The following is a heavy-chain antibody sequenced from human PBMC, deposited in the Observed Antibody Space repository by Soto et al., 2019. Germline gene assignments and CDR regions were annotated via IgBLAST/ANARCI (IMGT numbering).Heavy chain of an antibody. J-gene: IGHJ4*02. V-gene: IGHV3-7*05. CDR2: INQDGSVK. CDR3: SRIGYSSSSEDY. D-gene: IGHD6-6*01. Sequence: GGSLRLSCAVSGFTFNNYWMTWVRQAPGKGLEWVANINQDGSVKYYGASVEDRFTVSRDNPRNSLFLQMNSLRAGDTAMYYCSRIGYSSSSEDYWGQGTQVTVSS. CDR1: GFTFNNYW.